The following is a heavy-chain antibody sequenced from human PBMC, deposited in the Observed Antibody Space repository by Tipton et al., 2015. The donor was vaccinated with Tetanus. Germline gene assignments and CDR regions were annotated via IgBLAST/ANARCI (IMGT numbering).Heavy chain of an antibody. CDR1: GGSVSSYY. D-gene: IGHD2-2*01. Sequence: TLSLTCTVSGGSVSSYYWTWFRQPPGKRLEWIGFVSSSGNSNYNPSLKSRVTISVDTSENQMSLRLTSVTAADTAVYYCARGVVGQRTYYFDKWGRGTLVTVSS. V-gene: IGHV4-59*02. J-gene: IGHJ4*02. CDR3: ARGVVGQRTYYFDK. CDR2: VSSSGNS.